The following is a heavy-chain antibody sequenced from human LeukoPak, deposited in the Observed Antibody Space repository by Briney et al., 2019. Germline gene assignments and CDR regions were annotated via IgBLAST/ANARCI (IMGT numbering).Heavy chain of an antibody. CDR3: ARYSGSYSGHDY. CDR1: GFTVSSNY. Sequence: GGSLRLSCAASGFTVSSNYMSWVRQAPGKGLEWVSVIYSGGSTYYADSVKGRFTISRDNSKNTLYPQMNSLRAEDTAVYYCARYSGSYSGHDYWGQGTLVTVSS. J-gene: IGHJ4*02. D-gene: IGHD1-26*01. V-gene: IGHV3-66*01. CDR2: IYSGGST.